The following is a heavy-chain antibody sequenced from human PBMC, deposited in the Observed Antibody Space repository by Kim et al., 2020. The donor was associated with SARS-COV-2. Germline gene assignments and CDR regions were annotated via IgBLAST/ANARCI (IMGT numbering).Heavy chain of an antibody. Sequence: SETLSLTCAVYGGSFSIYYWSWIRQPPGKGLEWIGEINHSGSTNYNPSLKSRVTISVDTSKNQFSLKLSSVTAADTAVYYCAGTRTMGLGVICPPYCQH. CDR3: AGTRTMGLGVICPPYCQH. CDR2: INHSGST. J-gene: IGHJ1*01. CDR1: GGSFSIYY. D-gene: IGHD3-10*01. V-gene: IGHV4-34*01.